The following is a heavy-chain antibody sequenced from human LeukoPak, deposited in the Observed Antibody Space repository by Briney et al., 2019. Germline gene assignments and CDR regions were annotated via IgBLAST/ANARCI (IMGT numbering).Heavy chain of an antibody. D-gene: IGHD5-12*01. CDR2: IKEDGSAK. J-gene: IGHJ4*02. CDR1: GFTFSSYW. Sequence: PGGSLRLSCAASGFTFSSYWMSWVRQAPGKGLEWVANIKEDGSAKYYVDSVKGRFTISRDNAKNSLYLQMNNLSAEDTAVYYCVRDSPGYGAYDFDWGQRTLVTVST. CDR3: VRDSPGYGAYDFD. V-gene: IGHV3-7*01.